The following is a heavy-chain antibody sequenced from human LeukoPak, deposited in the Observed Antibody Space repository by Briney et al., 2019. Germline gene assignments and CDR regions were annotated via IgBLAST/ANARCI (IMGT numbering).Heavy chain of an antibody. CDR3: ARDRMARGVTNNDY. CDR2: INPNSGGT. V-gene: IGHV1-2*02. Sequence: ASMKVSCKASGYTFTGYYMHWVRQAPGQGLEWMGWINPNSGGTNYAQKFQGRVTMTRDTSISTAYMELSRLRSDDTAVYYCARDRMARGVTNNDYWGQGTLVTVSS. D-gene: IGHD3-10*01. J-gene: IGHJ4*02. CDR1: GYTFTGYY.